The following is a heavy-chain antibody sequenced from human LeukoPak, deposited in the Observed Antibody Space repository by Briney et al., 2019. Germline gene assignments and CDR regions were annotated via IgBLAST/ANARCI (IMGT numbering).Heavy chain of an antibody. Sequence: ASVKVSCKASGYTFTSYGISWVRQAPGQGLEWMGWISAYNGNTNYAQKLQGRVTMTTDTSTSTAYMELRNLRSDDTAVYYCARGGFDYYGTGRASDVWGQGTLVTVSS. CDR1: GYTFTSYG. CDR2: ISAYNGNT. J-gene: IGHJ4*02. D-gene: IGHD3-10*01. CDR3: ARGGFDYYGTGRASDV. V-gene: IGHV1-18*01.